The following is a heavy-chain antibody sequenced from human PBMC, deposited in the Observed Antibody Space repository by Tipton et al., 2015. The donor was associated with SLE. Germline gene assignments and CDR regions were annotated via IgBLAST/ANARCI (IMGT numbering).Heavy chain of an antibody. CDR1: GFTFSSYG. CDR3: ASLGMAKDY. CDR2: IRYDGSNK. V-gene: IGHV3-30*02. Sequence: SLRLSCAASGFTFSSYGMHWVRQAPGKGMEWLAVIRYDGSNKYYADSVKGRFTISRDNSKNTLYLQMNSLRAEDTAVYYCASLGMAKDYWGQGTLVTVSS. D-gene: IGHD5-24*01. J-gene: IGHJ4*02.